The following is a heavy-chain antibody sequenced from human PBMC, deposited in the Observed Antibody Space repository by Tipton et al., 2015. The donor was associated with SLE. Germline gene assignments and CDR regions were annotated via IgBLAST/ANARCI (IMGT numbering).Heavy chain of an antibody. J-gene: IGHJ3*02. D-gene: IGHD6-19*01. CDR2: INHSGST. CDR3: ARDRIAVAGSYDAFDI. V-gene: IGHV4-34*01. CDR1: GGSFSGYY. Sequence: TLSLTCAVYGGSFSGYYWSWIRQPPGKGLEWIGEINHSGSTNYNPSLKSRVTISVDTSKNQFSLKLSSVTAADTAVYYCARDRIAVAGSYDAFDIWGQGTMVTVSS.